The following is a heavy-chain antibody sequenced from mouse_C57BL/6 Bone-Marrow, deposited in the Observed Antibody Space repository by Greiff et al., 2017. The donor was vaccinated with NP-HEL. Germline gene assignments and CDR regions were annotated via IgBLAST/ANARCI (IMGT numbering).Heavy chain of an antibody. V-gene: IGHV1-5*01. Sequence: VQLQQSGTVLARPGASVKMSCKTSGYTFTSYWMHWVKQRPGQGLEWIGAIYPGNSDTSYNQKFKGKAKLTAVTSASTAYMELSSLTNEDSAVYYGTYYGSSEDYYAMDYWGQGTSVTVSS. CDR3: TYYGSSEDYYAMDY. CDR1: GYTFTSYW. J-gene: IGHJ4*01. CDR2: IYPGNSDT. D-gene: IGHD1-1*01.